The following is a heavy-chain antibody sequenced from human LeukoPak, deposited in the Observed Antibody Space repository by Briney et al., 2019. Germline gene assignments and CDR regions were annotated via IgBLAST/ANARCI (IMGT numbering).Heavy chain of an antibody. J-gene: IGHJ4*02. CDR3: ARDRRSGYCSSTSCYLYDY. V-gene: IGHV1-18*01. CDR1: GYTFTSYG. CDR2: ISAYNGNT. Sequence: GAPVKVSCKASGYTFTSYGISWVRQAPGQGLEWMGWISAYNGNTNYAQKLQGRVTMTTDTSTSTAYMELRSLRSDDTAVYYCARDRRSGYCSSTSCYLYDYWGQGTLVTISS. D-gene: IGHD2-2*01.